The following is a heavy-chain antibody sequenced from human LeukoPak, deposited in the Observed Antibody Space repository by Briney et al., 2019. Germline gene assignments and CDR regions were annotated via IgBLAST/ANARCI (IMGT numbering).Heavy chain of an antibody. Sequence: GGSLRLSCVASGFTFSSYEMNWVRQAPGKGLEWVSYISSSGSTIYYADSVKGRFTISRDNAKNSLYLQMNSLRAEDTAVYYCAELGITMIGGVWGRGTTVTISS. D-gene: IGHD3-10*02. CDR3: AELGITMIGGV. CDR2: ISSSGSTI. CDR1: GFTFSSYE. V-gene: IGHV3-48*03. J-gene: IGHJ6*04.